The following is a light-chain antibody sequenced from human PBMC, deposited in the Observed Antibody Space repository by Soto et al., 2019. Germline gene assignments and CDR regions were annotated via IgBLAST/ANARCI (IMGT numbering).Light chain of an antibody. Sequence: QSALTQPASVSGSPGQSITISCTGTSSDVGGYNYVSWYQQHPGKAPKLMIYDVSNRPSGVSNRFSGSKSGNTASLTISGLQAEDEADYYCSSYTSSSTFWVFGGGTKLPS. V-gene: IGLV2-14*01. J-gene: IGLJ3*02. CDR2: DVS. CDR3: SSYTSSSTFWV. CDR1: SSDVGGYNY.